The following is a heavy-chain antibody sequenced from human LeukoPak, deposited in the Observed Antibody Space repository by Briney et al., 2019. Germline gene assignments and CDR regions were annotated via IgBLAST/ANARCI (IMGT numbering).Heavy chain of an antibody. CDR2: IYYSGST. D-gene: IGHD3-16*01. J-gene: IGHJ4*02. CDR3: ARDPVLFKYFDY. Sequence: SETLSLTCTVSGGSISSSSYYWGWIRQPPGKGLGWIGSIYYSGSTYYNPSLKSRVTISVDTSKNQFSLKLSSVTAADTAVYYCARDPVLFKYFDYWGQGTLVTVSS. V-gene: IGHV4-39*07. CDR1: GGSISSSSYY.